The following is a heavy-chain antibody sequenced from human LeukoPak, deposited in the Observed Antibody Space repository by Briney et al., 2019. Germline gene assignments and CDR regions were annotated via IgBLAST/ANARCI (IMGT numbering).Heavy chain of an antibody. Sequence: GGSLRLSYAASGNYWMHWVRQAPGKGLVWVSHINSDGSWTSYADSVKGRFTISKDNAKNTVYLQMNSLRAEDTAVYYCVSFYETYWGRGTLVTVSS. CDR3: VSFYETY. V-gene: IGHV3-74*01. CDR2: INSDGSWT. J-gene: IGHJ4*02. D-gene: IGHD2/OR15-2a*01. CDR1: GNYW.